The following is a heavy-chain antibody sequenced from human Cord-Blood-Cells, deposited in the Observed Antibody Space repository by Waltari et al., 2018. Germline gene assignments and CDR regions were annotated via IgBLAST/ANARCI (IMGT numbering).Heavy chain of an antibody. V-gene: IGHV4-34*01. CDR3: ASGPPSSYYDPNWFDP. D-gene: IGHD3-3*01. Sequence: QVQLQQWGAGLLKPSETLSLTCAVYGGSFSGYYWNWIRQPPGKGLEWIGEIKHSGSTNDNPALKRRVTISVDTSKNQFSLKLSSVTAADTAVYYCASGPPSSYYDPNWFDPWGQGTLVTVSS. CDR2: IKHSGST. CDR1: GGSFSGYY. J-gene: IGHJ5*02.